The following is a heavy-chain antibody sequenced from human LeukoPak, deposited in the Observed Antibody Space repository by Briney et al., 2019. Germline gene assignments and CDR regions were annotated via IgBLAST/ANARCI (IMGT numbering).Heavy chain of an antibody. CDR2: ISHDATNK. CDR3: ASVTTPSPSHY. CDR1: GLTAATCA. D-gene: IGHD1-26*01. J-gene: IGHJ4*02. Sequence: GGSLRLSRAPSGLTAATCAMHSVRQAPGKGLEWVAVISHDATNKYYVDSVKGRFTISRDNSKNTLYLQMNSLRVEDTPVYNCASVTTPSPSHYWGQGTLVTVSS. V-gene: IGHV3-30*03.